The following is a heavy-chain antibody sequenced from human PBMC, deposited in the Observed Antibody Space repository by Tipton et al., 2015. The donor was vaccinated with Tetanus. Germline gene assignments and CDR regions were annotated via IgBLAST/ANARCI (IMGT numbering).Heavy chain of an antibody. V-gene: IGHV4-4*07. J-gene: IGHJ4*02. D-gene: IGHD3-3*01. CDR1: GGSISSYY. CDR3: ARDLGVTIFGVVIPFDY. CDR2: IYTSGST. Sequence: TLSLTCTVSGGSISSYYWSWIRQPAGKGLEWIGRIYTSGSTNYNPSLKSRVTMSVDTSKPQFSLKLSSVTAADTAVYYCARDLGVTIFGVVIPFDYWGQGTLVTVSS.